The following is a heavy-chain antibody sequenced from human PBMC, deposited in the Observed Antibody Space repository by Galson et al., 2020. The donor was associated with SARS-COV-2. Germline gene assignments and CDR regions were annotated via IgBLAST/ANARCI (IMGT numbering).Heavy chain of an antibody. CDR1: GGSISSYY. J-gene: IGHJ5*02. CDR3: ARGLVGATKAWWFDP. D-gene: IGHD1-26*01. V-gene: IGHV4-59*01. CDR2: IYYSEST. Sequence: ETSETLSLTCTVSGGSISSYYWSWIRQPPGKGLEWIGYIYYSESTNYNPSLKSRVTISVDTSKNQFSLKLSSVTAADTAVYYCARGLVGATKAWWFDPWGQGTLVTVSS.